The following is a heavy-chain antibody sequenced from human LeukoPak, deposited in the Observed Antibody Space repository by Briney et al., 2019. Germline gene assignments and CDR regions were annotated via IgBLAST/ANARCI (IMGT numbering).Heavy chain of an antibody. J-gene: IGHJ6*02. D-gene: IGHD6-6*01. CDR1: GYTLTELS. V-gene: IGHV1-24*01. CDR2: FDPEDGET. Sequence: ASVKVSCKVSGYTLTELSMHWVRQAPGKGLEWMGGFDPEDGETIYAQKFQGRVTITADESTSTAYMELSSLRSEDTAVYYCARARIAARLEYYYYYGMDVWGQGTTVTVSS. CDR3: ARARIAARLEYYYYYGMDV.